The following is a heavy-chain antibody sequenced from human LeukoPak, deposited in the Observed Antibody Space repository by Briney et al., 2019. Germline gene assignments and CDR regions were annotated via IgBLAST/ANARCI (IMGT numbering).Heavy chain of an antibody. CDR3: ARGIGRYFDWLSGVPYYMDV. D-gene: IGHD3-9*01. V-gene: IGHV1-69*13. J-gene: IGHJ6*03. CDR1: GGTFSSYA. Sequence: SVKVSCKASGGTFSSYAISWVRQAPGQGLKWMGGIIPIFGTANYAQKFQGRVTITADESTSTAYMELSSLRSEDTAVYYCARGIGRYFDWLSGVPYYMDVWGKGTTVTISS. CDR2: IIPIFGTA.